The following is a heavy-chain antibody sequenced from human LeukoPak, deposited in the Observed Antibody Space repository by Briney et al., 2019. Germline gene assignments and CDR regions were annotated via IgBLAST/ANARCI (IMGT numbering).Heavy chain of an antibody. D-gene: IGHD2-2*02. CDR1: GFTFSSYW. CDR2: INWNGGST. Sequence: PGGSLRLSCAASGFTFSSYWMHWVRQAPGKGLEWVSGINWNGGSTGYADSVKGRFTISRDNAKNTLYLQMNSLRAEDTAVYYCASYFRCSGATCYTNYWGQGTLVTVSS. V-gene: IGHV3-74*01. J-gene: IGHJ4*02. CDR3: ASYFRCSGATCYTNY.